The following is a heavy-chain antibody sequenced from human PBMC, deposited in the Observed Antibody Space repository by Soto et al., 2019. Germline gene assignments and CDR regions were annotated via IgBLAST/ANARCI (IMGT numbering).Heavy chain of an antibody. CDR1: GYTFTSYG. CDR3: ARDEDYGSGSYYYYYGMDV. V-gene: IGHV1-18*01. Sequence: SVKVSCKAYGYTFTSYGISCVRQAPGQGLEWMGWISAYNGNTNYAQKLQGRVTMTTDTSTSTAYMELRSLRSDDTAVYYCARDEDYGSGSYYYYYGMDVWCQGTTVTVSS. CDR2: ISAYNGNT. J-gene: IGHJ6*02. D-gene: IGHD3-10*01.